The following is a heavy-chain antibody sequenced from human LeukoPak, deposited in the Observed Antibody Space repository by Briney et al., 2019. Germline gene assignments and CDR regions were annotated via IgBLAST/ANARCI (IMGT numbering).Heavy chain of an antibody. V-gene: IGHV4-39*01. CDR3: ARRVHCGGDCYGDDAFDT. Sequence: SETLSLTCTVSGGSISSSSYYWGWIRQPPGKGLEWIGSIYYSGSTYYNPSLKSRVTISVDTSKNQFSLKLSSVTAADTAVYYCARRVHCGGDCYGDDAFDTWGQGTMVTVSS. D-gene: IGHD2-21*01. CDR1: GGSISSSSYY. CDR2: IYYSGST. J-gene: IGHJ3*02.